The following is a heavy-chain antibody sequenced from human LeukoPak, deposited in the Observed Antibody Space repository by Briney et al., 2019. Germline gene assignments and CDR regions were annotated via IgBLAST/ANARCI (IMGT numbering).Heavy chain of an antibody. V-gene: IGHV3-48*03. Sequence: GGSLRLSCAASRFTFSSYEMNWVRQAPGKGLEWVSYISSSGSTIYYADSVKGRFTISRDNSKNTLYLQMNSLRAEDTAVYYCAKDLGYYYYYMDVWGKGTTVTISS. CDR1: RFTFSSYE. J-gene: IGHJ6*03. CDR3: AKDLGYYYYYMDV. CDR2: ISSSGSTI.